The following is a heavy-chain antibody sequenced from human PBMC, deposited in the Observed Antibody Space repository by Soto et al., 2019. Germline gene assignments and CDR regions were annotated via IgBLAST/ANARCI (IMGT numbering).Heavy chain of an antibody. V-gene: IGHV1-3*01. CDR2: INACNGNT. CDR1: GYTFTSYG. CDR3: ASEFDY. J-gene: IGHJ4*02. Sequence: ASVKVSCKASGYTFTSYGISWVRQAPGQRLEWMGWINACNGNTKYSQKFQGRVTITRDTSASTAYMELSSLRSEDTAVYYCASEFDYWGQGTLVTVSS.